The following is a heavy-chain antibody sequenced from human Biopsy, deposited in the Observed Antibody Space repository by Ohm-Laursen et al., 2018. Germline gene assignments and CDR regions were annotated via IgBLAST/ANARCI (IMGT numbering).Heavy chain of an antibody. V-gene: IGHV4-4*07. CDR1: GDSISSYY. J-gene: IGHJ2*01. CDR3: ARDRGYYSDRTVPGYFDL. D-gene: IGHD3-22*01. Sequence: SDTLSLTCTVSGDSISSYYWSWIRQPAGKGLEWIGRIYTSGSPNYNLSLESRVTMSVDTSKNQFSLNLRSVTAADTAVYYCARDRGYYSDRTVPGYFDLWGRGTLVAVSS. CDR2: IYTSGSP.